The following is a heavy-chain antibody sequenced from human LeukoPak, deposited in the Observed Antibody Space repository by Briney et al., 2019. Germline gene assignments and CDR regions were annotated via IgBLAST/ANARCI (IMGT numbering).Heavy chain of an antibody. V-gene: IGHV3-21*01. CDR2: LSSSSSYI. D-gene: IGHD3-3*01. Sequence: GALRLSCAASGFTFSSYSMNWVRQAPGKGLEWVSSLSSSSSYIYYADSVKGRFTISRDNAKISLYLQMNSLRAEDTAVYYCARGATYYDFWSGYDYYYYMDVWGKGTTVTVSS. J-gene: IGHJ6*03. CDR1: GFTFSSYS. CDR3: ARGATYYDFWSGYDYYYYMDV.